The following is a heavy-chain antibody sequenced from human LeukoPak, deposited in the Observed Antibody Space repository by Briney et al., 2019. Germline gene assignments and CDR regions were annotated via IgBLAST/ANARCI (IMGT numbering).Heavy chain of an antibody. Sequence: GGSLRLSCAASGFTFSSYAMHWVRQAPGKGLEWVAVISYDGSNKYYADSVKGRFTISRDNSKNTLYLQMNSLRAEDTAVYYCARDLTRGYTYGSEDYWGQGILVIVSS. CDR2: ISYDGSNK. D-gene: IGHD5-18*01. J-gene: IGHJ4*02. V-gene: IGHV3-30-3*01. CDR3: ARDLTRGYTYGSEDY. CDR1: GFTFSSYA.